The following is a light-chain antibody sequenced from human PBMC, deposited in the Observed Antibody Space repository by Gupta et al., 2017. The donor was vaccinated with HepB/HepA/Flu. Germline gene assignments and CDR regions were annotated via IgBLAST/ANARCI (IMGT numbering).Light chain of an antibody. V-gene: IGLV2-11*01. Sequence: QSALPQPRSVSGSPGQSVTISCTGTSSDVGGYNYVSWYQQHPGKPPKLMIYDVSKRPSGVPDRFSGSKSGNTASLTISGLQAEDEADYYCCSYAGSDTFGYVFGTGTKVTVL. CDR1: SSDVGGYNY. CDR3: CSYAGSDTFGYV. CDR2: DVS. J-gene: IGLJ1*01.